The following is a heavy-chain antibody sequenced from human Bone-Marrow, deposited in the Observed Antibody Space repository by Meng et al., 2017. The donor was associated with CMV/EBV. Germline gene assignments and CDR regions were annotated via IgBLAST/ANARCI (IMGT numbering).Heavy chain of an antibody. CDR3: ARGRGRYCSSTSCYTSFAD. J-gene: IGHJ4*02. CDR2: INHSGST. CDR1: GGSFSGYY. V-gene: IGHV4-34*01. D-gene: IGHD2-2*02. Sequence: GSLRLSCAVYGGSFSGYYWSWIRQPPGKGLEWIGEINHSGSTNYNPSLKSRVTISVDTSKNQFSLKLSSVTAADTAVYYCARGRGRYCSSTSCYTSFADWGQGNLVNFSS.